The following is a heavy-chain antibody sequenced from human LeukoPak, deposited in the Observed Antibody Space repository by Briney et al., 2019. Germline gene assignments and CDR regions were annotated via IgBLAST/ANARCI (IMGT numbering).Heavy chain of an antibody. V-gene: IGHV3-53*01. Sequence: PGGSLGLSCAASGFTVSSNYMSWVRQAPGKGLEWVSVIYSGGSTYYADSVKGRFTISRDNSKNTLYLQMNSLRAEDTAVYYCAREHSGSYFDYWGQGTLVTVSS. J-gene: IGHJ4*02. CDR3: AREHSGSYFDY. CDR2: IYSGGST. D-gene: IGHD1-26*01. CDR1: GFTVSSNY.